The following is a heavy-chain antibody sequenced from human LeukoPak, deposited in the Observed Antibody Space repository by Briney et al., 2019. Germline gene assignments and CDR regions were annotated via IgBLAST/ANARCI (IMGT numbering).Heavy chain of an antibody. J-gene: IGHJ2*01. CDR3: ARGNVGIGFYWYFDF. V-gene: IGHV3-23*01. CDR2: ISGSGGST. CDR1: EFTFSSYA. Sequence: GGSLRLSCVVSEFTFSSYAMSWVRQAPGKGLEWVSAISGSGGSTYYADSVKGRFTISRDNSKNMLYLQMNSLRAEETAVYYCARGNVGIGFYWYFDFWGRGTLVTVSS. D-gene: IGHD7-27*01.